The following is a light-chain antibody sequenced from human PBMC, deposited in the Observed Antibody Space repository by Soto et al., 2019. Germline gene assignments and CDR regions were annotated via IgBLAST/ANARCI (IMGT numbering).Light chain of an antibody. CDR1: QSVSSN. J-gene: IGKJ2*01. CDR3: QQYNNWPYT. V-gene: IGKV3-15*01. Sequence: EIVMTQSPATLSVSPGERATLSCRASQSVSSNLPWYQQKPGQAPRLLIYGASTRATGIPARFSGSGSGTEFTLTISSLQSEEFAVYYCQQYNNWPYTFGQGPKLEIK. CDR2: GAS.